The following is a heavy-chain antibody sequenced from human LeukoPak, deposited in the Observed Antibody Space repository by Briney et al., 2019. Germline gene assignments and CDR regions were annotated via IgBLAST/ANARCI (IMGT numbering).Heavy chain of an antibody. CDR1: GDSITSAYY. D-gene: IGHD1-1*01. Sequence: SETLSPTCAVSGDSITSAYYWAWIRQPPGKGLEWIGSVYHSGSTYYNPSLTSRLNMSADKSKHQFSLKLNSVAAADTAVYYCARAAGGSRFYFDYWGQGTLVTVSS. V-gene: IGHV4-38-2*01. J-gene: IGHJ4*02. CDR3: ARAAGGSRFYFDY. CDR2: VYHSGST.